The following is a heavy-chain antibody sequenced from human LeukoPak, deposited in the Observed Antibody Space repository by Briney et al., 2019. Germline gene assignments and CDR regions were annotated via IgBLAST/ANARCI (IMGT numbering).Heavy chain of an antibody. J-gene: IGHJ5*02. CDR1: GYSISTGYY. Sequence: SETLSLTCSVSGYSISTGYYWGWIRQPPGKGLEWIGSMYHSGNTNYNPSLKSRVTMSVDTSKNQFSLKLSSVTAADTAVYYCAESHGAWGQGTLVTVSS. D-gene: IGHD3-10*01. CDR2: MYHSGNT. V-gene: IGHV4-38-2*01. CDR3: AESHGA.